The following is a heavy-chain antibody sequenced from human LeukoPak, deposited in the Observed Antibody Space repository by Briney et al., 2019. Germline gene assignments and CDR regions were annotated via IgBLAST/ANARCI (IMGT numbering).Heavy chain of an antibody. V-gene: IGHV1-69*04. J-gene: IGHJ6*02. CDR1: GGTFSSYA. Sequence: GASVKVSCKASGGTFSSYAISWVRQAPGQGLEWMGRIIPILGIANYAQKFQGRVTITADKSTSTAYMELSSLRSEDTAVYYCARAAVATISYYYYGMDVWGRGTTVTVSS. CDR3: ARAAVATISYYYYGMDV. D-gene: IGHD5-12*01. CDR2: IIPILGIA.